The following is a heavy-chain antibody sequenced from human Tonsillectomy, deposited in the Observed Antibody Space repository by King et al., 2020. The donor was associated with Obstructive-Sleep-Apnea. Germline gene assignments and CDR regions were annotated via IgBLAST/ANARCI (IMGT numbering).Heavy chain of an antibody. J-gene: IGHJ6*02. CDR1: GGTFSSYA. CDR3: ARGGLDYYGSGSYYKVPRYYDMDV. D-gene: IGHD3-10*01. Sequence: LQLVQSGAEVKKPGSSVKVSCEASGGTFSSYAISWVRQAPGQGLEWMGGIIPIFGTVNYAQKFQGRVTITADESTSTAYMELSSLRSEDTAVYYCARGGLDYYGSGSYYKVPRYYDMDVWGQGTTVTVSS. CDR2: IIPIFGTV. V-gene: IGHV1-69*01.